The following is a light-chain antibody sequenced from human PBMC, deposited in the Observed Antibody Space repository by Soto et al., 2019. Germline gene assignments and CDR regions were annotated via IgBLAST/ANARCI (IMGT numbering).Light chain of an antibody. CDR2: KAS. CDR1: QSIRIY. Sequence: DIQMTQSPSSLSASVGDRVTITCRASQSIRIYLNWYQQKPGKAPKFLIYKASTLKSGVPSRFSGSGSGTDFTLTISRLQPEDFATYYCQQPYTYPLTFGGGTKVAI. J-gene: IGKJ4*01. CDR3: QQPYTYPLT. V-gene: IGKV1-39*01.